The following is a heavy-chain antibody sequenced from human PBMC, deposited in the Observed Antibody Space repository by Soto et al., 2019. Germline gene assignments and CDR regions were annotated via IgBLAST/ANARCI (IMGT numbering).Heavy chain of an antibody. CDR1: GFSLTTRGVG. CDR2: IYWDDDK. J-gene: IGHJ5*02. Sequence: QITLKESGPTLVKPTQTLTLTCTFSGFSLTTRGVGVGWIRQPPGTALECLALIYWDDDKRYSPSLQSRLSITKDTSKNQVVLTMTNVHPVDTATYYCAHIPNYYQYDWFDPWGQGTLVSVSS. V-gene: IGHV2-5*02. CDR3: AHIPNYYQYDWFDP. D-gene: IGHD3-16*01.